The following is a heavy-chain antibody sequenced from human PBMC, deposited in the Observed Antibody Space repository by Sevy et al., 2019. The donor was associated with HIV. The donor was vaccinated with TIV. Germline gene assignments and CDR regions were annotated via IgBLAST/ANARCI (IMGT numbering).Heavy chain of an antibody. CDR3: TSDYF. CDR1: GFVLSSHW. D-gene: IGHD3-10*01. J-gene: IGHJ4*02. CDR2: IKQDGSEK. Sequence: GGSLRLSCEASGFVLSSHWMTWVRQAPGKGLEWVANIKQDGSEKYYVDSVKGRFTISRDNAKNSLYLRMNRLRVEDTAMYYCTSDYFWGQGSLVTVSS. V-gene: IGHV3-7*01.